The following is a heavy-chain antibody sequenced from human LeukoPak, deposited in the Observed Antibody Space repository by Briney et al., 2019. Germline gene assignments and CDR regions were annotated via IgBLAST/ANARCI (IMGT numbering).Heavy chain of an antibody. CDR3: ARKGPLYYYDSSGYIDY. CDR1: GFTFSSYA. V-gene: IGHV3-23*01. Sequence: GGSLRLSCAASGFTFSSYAMRWVRQAPGKGLEWVSGVSGSGGSTYYADSVEGRFTISRDNSKNKLYLQMNSLRAEDTAVYYCARKGPLYYYDSSGYIDYWGQGTLVTVCS. CDR2: VSGSGGST. D-gene: IGHD3-22*01. J-gene: IGHJ4*02.